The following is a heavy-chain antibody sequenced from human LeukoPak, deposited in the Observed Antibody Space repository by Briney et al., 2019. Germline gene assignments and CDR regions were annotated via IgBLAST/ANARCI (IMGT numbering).Heavy chain of an antibody. CDR1: GFTFSAYY. CDR2: ISSSGSSI. CDR3: AKDRPASHGSGSFGDY. J-gene: IGHJ4*02. D-gene: IGHD3-10*01. V-gene: IGHV3-11*01. Sequence: GGSLRLSCAASGFTFSAYYMSWIRQAPGKGLEWVSYISSSGSSIYYADSVKGRFTISRDNAKSTMYLQMKSLRAKDTAVYYCAKDRPASHGSGSFGDYWGQGTLVAVST.